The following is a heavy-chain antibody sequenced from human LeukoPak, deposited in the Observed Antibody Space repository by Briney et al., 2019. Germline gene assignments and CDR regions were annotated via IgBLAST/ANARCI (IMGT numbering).Heavy chain of an antibody. V-gene: IGHV4-39*01. D-gene: IGHD2-2*01. Sequence: SETLSLTCTVSGGAISSSSYYWGWNRQPPGKGLEWIGSIYYSGSTYYNPSLKSRVTISVDTSKNQFSLKLSSVTAADTAVYYCARHRDEAGDIVVVPAAPGFVWFDPWGQGTLVTVSS. CDR2: IYYSGST. CDR3: ARHRDEAGDIVVVPAAPGFVWFDP. J-gene: IGHJ5*02. CDR1: GGAISSSSYY.